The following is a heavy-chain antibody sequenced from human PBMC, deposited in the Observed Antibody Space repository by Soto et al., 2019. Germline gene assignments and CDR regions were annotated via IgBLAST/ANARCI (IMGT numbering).Heavy chain of an antibody. Sequence: GGSLRLSCAASEFTFNNYAMSWVRQAPGKGLEWVSGISGSGGSTYYADSVKGRFTISRDNSKNTLFLQMNSLRAEDTAVYYCAKIPGYTSRGYFDYWGQGTLVTVSS. CDR3: AKIPGYTSRGYFDY. J-gene: IGHJ4*02. CDR1: EFTFNNYA. CDR2: ISGSGGST. D-gene: IGHD6-19*01. V-gene: IGHV3-23*01.